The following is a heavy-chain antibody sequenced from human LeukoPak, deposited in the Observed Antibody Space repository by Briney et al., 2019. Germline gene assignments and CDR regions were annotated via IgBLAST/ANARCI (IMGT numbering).Heavy chain of an antibody. Sequence: GGSLRLSCTASGFTFANYAMNWVRQAPGKGLEWVSLLSGGSDVTQFADFVKGRFTISRDNSKNTLYLQMNSLRAEDTAVYYCAKDLERELPRMVYYYYGMDVWGKGTSVTVSS. J-gene: IGHJ6*04. CDR3: AKDLERELPRMVYYYYGMDV. D-gene: IGHD1-26*01. V-gene: IGHV3-23*01. CDR2: LSGGSDVT. CDR1: GFTFANYA.